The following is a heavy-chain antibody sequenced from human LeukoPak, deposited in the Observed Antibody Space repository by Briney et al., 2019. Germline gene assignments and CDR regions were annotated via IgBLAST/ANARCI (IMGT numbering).Heavy chain of an antibody. V-gene: IGHV4-4*07. J-gene: IGHJ6*03. CDR3: ARVPYYYDSSGYLGFGYYYYMDV. CDR2: IYYSGST. CDR1: GGSISSYY. D-gene: IGHD3-22*01. Sequence: PSETLSLTCTVSGGSISSYYWSWIRQPAGKGLEWIGRIYYSGSTNYNPSLKSRVTISVDTSKNQFSLKLSSVTAADTAVYYCARVPYYYDSSGYLGFGYYYYMDVWGKGTTVTVSS.